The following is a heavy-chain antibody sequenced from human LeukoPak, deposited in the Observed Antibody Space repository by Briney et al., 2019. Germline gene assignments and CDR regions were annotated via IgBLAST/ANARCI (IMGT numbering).Heavy chain of an antibody. V-gene: IGHV4-59*08. CDR3: ARTYCSGGSCHFDY. D-gene: IGHD2-15*01. Sequence: SETLSLTCTVSGGSIRSYYWSWIRQPPGKGLEWVGYIFYSGTTDSNPSLKSRVTISVDTSKNQFSLKPSSVTAADTAVYYCARTYCSGGSCHFDYWGQGTLVTVSS. J-gene: IGHJ4*02. CDR1: GGSIRSYY. CDR2: IFYSGTT.